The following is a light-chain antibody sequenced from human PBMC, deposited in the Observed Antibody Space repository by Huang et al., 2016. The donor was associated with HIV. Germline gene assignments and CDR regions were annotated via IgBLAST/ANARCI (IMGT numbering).Light chain of an antibody. CDR3: QQYDTSPLT. Sequence: EIVLTQSPGTLSLSPGERATLSCRASQNINSAYLAWYQQKPGQAPSLLIYGASNRATSVPDRFSGSGSGTDFTLTINRLEPDDFAVFYCQQYDTSPLTFGQGTRLEIK. V-gene: IGKV3-20*01. CDR2: GAS. J-gene: IGKJ5*01. CDR1: QNINSAY.